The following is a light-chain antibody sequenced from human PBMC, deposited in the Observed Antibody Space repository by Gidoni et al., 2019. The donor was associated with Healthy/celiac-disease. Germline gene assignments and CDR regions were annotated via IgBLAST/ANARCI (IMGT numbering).Light chain of an antibody. Sequence: EIVLTQSAATLSLSPGERATLSCRASQTVSSYLAWYQQKPRQAPSLLIYDASNRATGIPARFSGSGSGTYFTLTISSLEPEDFAVYYCQQRSNWPPGALGQGTKVEIK. CDR2: DAS. CDR3: QQRSNWPPGA. J-gene: IGKJ1*01. CDR1: QTVSSY. V-gene: IGKV3-11*01.